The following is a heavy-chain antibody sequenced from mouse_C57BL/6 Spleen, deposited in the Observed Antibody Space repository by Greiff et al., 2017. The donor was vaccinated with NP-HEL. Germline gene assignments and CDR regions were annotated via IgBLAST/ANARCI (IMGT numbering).Heavy chain of an antibody. CDR3: ARRGYYDYDKFAY. Sequence: QVQLQQPGAELVMPGASVKLSCKASGYTFTSYWMHWVKQRPGQGLEWIGEIDPSDSYTNYNQKFKGKSTLTVDKSYSTAYMQRSSLTSEDSAVYYCARRGYYDYDKFAYWGQGTLVTVSA. CDR2: IDPSDSYT. CDR1: GYTFTSYW. D-gene: IGHD2-4*01. J-gene: IGHJ3*01. V-gene: IGHV1-69*01.